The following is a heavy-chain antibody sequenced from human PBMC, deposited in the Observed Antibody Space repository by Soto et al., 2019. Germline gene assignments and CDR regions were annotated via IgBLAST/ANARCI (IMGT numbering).Heavy chain of an antibody. Sequence: LVQSGPDVKKPGTSVKVSCKTSGFTFGSSAVPWVRQVRGQRLEWIGWIVVASGYSNVAQKFQDRVSLPRDLSTTTAFMELSSLTSEDSAMYYCAADVIGVAGDFDHWGQGTLVSVSS. D-gene: IGHD6-19*01. J-gene: IGHJ4*02. CDR1: GFTFGSSA. CDR2: IVVASGYS. CDR3: AADVIGVAGDFDH. V-gene: IGHV1-58*01.